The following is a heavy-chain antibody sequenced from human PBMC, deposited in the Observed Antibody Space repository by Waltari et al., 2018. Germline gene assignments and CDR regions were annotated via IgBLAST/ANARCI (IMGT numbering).Heavy chain of an antibody. V-gene: IGHV4-39*01. J-gene: IGHJ5*02. CDR3: ARPCCVGGGALLSLDL. Sequence: QLQLQESGPGLVKPSETLSLTCTVSGGSISSTSYYWGWIRQPPGKGLEWIGSFYYGGKTYYNPSLQSRITIYVDTSKNQFSLKLNSVTAADTAVYYCARPCCVGGGALLSLDLWGQGTLVTVSS. CDR2: FYYGGKT. D-gene: IGHD3-16*01. CDR1: GGSISSTSYY.